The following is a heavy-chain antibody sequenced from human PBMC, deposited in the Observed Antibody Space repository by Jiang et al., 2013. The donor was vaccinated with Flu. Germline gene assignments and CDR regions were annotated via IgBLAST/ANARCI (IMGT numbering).Heavy chain of an antibody. V-gene: IGHV3-73*01. Sequence: SGKGLEWVGRIRSKANSYATAYAASVKGRFTISRDDSKNTAYLQMNSLKTEDTAVYYCTTMRTEWIYYFDYWGQGTLVTVSS. J-gene: IGHJ4*02. D-gene: IGHD2-2*03. CDR3: TTMRTEWIYYFDY. CDR2: IRSKANSYAT.